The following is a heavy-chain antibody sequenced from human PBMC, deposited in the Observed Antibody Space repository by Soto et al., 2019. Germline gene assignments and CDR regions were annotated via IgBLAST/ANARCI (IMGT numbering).Heavy chain of an antibody. CDR3: AGRARPDFYYMDV. CDR1: GFTLSGYA. Sequence: PGGSLRLSCAASGFTLSGYAMDWVRQAPGKGLEYVSGISSNGVGTYYANSVQGRFTISRDNSKNTVYLQMGSLRPEDMAVYYCAGRARPDFYYMDVWGKGTTVTAAS. D-gene: IGHD6-6*01. V-gene: IGHV3-64*01. J-gene: IGHJ6*03. CDR2: ISSNGVGT.